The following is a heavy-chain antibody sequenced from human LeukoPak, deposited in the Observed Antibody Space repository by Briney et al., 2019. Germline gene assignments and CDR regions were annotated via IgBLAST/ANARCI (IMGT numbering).Heavy chain of an antibody. D-gene: IGHD6-19*01. CDR2: VSYDGSSK. CDR3: VTEQWLDGNAFDI. V-gene: IGHV3-30*04. CDR1: GFTFSNYA. Sequence: GGSLRLSCAASGFTFSNYAMHWVRQAPGKGLEWVAVVSYDGSSKYYADSVKGRFTTSRDNSKNTLYLQMNSLRAEDTAVYYCVTEQWLDGNAFDIWGQGTMVTVSS. J-gene: IGHJ3*02.